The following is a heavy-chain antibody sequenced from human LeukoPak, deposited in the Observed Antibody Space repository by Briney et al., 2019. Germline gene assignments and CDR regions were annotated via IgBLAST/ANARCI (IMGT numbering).Heavy chain of an antibody. CDR2: IYYSGST. D-gene: IGHD3-22*01. CDR1: GGSISSSSYY. Sequence: SETLSLTCTVSGGSISSSSYYWCWIRQPPGKGLEWIGSIYYSGSTYYNPSLKSRVTISVGTSKNQFSLKLSSVTAADTAVYYCARREGDSSGYYYAPFDYWGQGTLVTVSS. V-gene: IGHV4-39*01. J-gene: IGHJ4*02. CDR3: ARREGDSSGYYYAPFDY.